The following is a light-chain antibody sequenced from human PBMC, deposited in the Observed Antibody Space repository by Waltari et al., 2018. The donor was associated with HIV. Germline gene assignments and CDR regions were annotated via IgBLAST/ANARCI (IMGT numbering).Light chain of an antibody. V-gene: IGKV1-39*01. CDR3: QQTYTSPLT. Sequence: DIQMTQSPSSLSTSIGDRVTITCRASQNITTYLNWYKQKAGKAPKRLIFSSSTLQSGVPSRFSGSGSGTDFSLTISSPQPEDAATYYCQQTYTSPLTFGGGTKVEI. CDR1: QNITTY. J-gene: IGKJ4*01. CDR2: SSS.